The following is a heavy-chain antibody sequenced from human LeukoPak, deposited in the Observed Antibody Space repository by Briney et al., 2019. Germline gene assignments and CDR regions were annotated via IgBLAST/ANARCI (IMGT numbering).Heavy chain of an antibody. Sequence: GDSVKVSCKASGYTFTGYYIQWVRQAPGQGLEWMGWINPNSGGTNYAQNFQGRVTVTTDPSITTAYMELSRLTYDDTAVYYCARDWVFDYWGQGTLVTVSS. J-gene: IGHJ4*02. D-gene: IGHD3-16*01. CDR1: GYTFTGYY. CDR2: INPNSGGT. V-gene: IGHV1-2*02. CDR3: ARDWVFDY.